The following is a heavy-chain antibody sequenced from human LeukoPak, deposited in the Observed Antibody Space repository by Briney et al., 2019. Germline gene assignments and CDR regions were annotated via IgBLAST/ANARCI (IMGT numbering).Heavy chain of an antibody. CDR2: ISGSGGST. CDR3: AKDGSSSWYSDYFDY. D-gene: IGHD6-13*01. J-gene: IGHJ4*02. Sequence: AGGSLRLSCAASGFTFSSYAMSWVRQAPGKGLEWVSAISGSGGSTYYAHSVKGRCTISRDNSKNTLYLQMNSLRAEDTAVYYCAKDGSSSWYSDYFDYWGQGTLVTVSS. CDR1: GFTFSSYA. V-gene: IGHV3-23*01.